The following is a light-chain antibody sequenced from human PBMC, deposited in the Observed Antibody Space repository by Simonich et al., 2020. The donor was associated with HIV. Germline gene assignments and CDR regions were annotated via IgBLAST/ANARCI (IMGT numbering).Light chain of an antibody. J-gene: IGLJ2*01. Sequence: QSALTQPASVSGSPGQSITISCTGTSSDVGSYNLVSWYQQHPGKAPKLMIYEGTQRPSGVSNRFSGSKSGNTASLTSSGLQAEDEADYYCCSYAGSSTVVFGGGTKLTVL. CDR2: EGT. V-gene: IGLV2-23*01. CDR3: CSYAGSSTVV. CDR1: SSDVGSYNL.